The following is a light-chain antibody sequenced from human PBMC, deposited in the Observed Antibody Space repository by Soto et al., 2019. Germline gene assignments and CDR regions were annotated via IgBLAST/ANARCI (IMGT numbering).Light chain of an antibody. CDR1: SSDIGGYDY. CDR2: EVS. J-gene: IGLJ1*01. V-gene: IGLV2-14*01. CDR3: SSYTGSSTLYV. Sequence: TQPASVSGSPGQSITISCTGTSSDIGGYDYVSWYQQHPGKVPKLMIFEVSNRPSGVSYRFSGSKSGNTASLTISGLQAEDEADYYCSSYTGSSTLYVFGTGTKVTVL.